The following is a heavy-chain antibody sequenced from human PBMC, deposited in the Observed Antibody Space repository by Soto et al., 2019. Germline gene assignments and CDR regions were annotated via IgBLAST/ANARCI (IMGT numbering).Heavy chain of an antibody. J-gene: IGHJ3*02. CDR1: GYTLTGYY. V-gene: IGHV1-2*04. CDR2: INPNSGGT. D-gene: IGHD2-15*01. Sequence: GASVKVSCKASGYTLTGYYMHWVRQAPGQGLEWMGWINPNSGGTNYAQKFQDWVTMTRDTSISTAYMELSRLRSDDTAVYYCARECGGQGGSCEYAFDIWGQGTMVTVSS. CDR3: ARECGGQGGSCEYAFDI.